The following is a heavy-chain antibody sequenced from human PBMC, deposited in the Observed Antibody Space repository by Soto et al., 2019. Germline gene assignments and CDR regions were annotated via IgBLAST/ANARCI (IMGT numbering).Heavy chain of an antibody. J-gene: IGHJ6*02. V-gene: IGHV4-34*01. D-gene: IGHD6-6*01. CDR3: ARPRRPLYYYYGMDV. Sequence: QVQLQQWGAGLLKPSETLSLTCAVYGGSFSGYYLSWIRQPPGKGLEWIGEINHSGSTNYNPSLKSRVTISVDTSKNQFYLKLSSVTAADTAVYYCARPRRPLYYYYGMDVWGQGTTVTVSS. CDR1: GGSFSGYY. CDR2: INHSGST.